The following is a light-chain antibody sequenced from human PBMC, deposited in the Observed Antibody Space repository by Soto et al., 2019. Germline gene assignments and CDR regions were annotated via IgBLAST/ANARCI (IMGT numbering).Light chain of an antibody. J-gene: IGKJ1*01. V-gene: IGKV1-6*01. CDR2: AAS. Sequence: AIQLIQSPSSLSASVGDIVTITFRACHDIGNSLGWYQQKSGKAPNLLIYAASSLQSGVPSRFSGSGTGTDFTLTISSLQPEDFATYFCLQDYTYPWTFGQGTKVEIK. CDR3: LQDYTYPWT. CDR1: HDIGNS.